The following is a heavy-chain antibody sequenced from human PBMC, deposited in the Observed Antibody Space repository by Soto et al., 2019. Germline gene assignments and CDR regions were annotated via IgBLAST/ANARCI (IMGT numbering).Heavy chain of an antibody. CDR1: GFTFSNAW. CDR3: TKAHVWHLLRLDV. Sequence: PGGSLRLSCAASGFTFSNAWMSWVRQAPGKGLEWVGRIKSKTDGGTTDYAAPVKGRFTISRDDSKNTLYLQMNSLKTEDTAVYYCTKAHVWHLLRLDVRSQGTTVTVSS. CDR2: IKSKTDGGTT. V-gene: IGHV3-15*01. J-gene: IGHJ6*02. D-gene: IGHD3-3*02.